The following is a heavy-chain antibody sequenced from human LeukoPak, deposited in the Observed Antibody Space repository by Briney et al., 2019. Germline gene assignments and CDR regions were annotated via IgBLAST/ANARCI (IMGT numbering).Heavy chain of an antibody. D-gene: IGHD3-22*01. CDR2: IKQDGSEK. CDR3: ANPVTLVGGYSDF. V-gene: IGHV3-7*01. J-gene: IGHJ4*02. Sequence: GGSLRLSCAASGFTFSNYWMSWVRQAPGKGLEWGANIKQDGSEKYYVDSVKGRFTISRDNAKNSLYLQMNSLRAEDTAVYYCANPVTLVGGYSDFWGQGTLVTVSS. CDR1: GFTFSNYW.